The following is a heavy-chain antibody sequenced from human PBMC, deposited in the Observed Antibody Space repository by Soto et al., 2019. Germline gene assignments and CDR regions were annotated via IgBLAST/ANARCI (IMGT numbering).Heavy chain of an antibody. V-gene: IGHV4-39*01. J-gene: IGHJ3*02. CDR1: GGSISSSSYY. CDR2: IYYSGST. Sequence: PSETLSLTCTVSGGSISSSSYYWGWIRQPPGKGLEWIGSIYYSGSTYYNPSLKSRVTISVDTSKNQFSLKLSSVTAADTAVYYCARLDYGDYESGRRCAFDIWGQGTMVTVSS. D-gene: IGHD4-17*01. CDR3: ARLDYGDYESGRRCAFDI.